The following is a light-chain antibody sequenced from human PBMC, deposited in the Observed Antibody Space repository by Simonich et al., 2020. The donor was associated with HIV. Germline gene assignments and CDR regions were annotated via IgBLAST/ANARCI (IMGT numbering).Light chain of an antibody. J-gene: IGLJ2*01. Sequence: QSALTQPASVSGSPGQSITISCTGTSSDVGNYNLVSGYQHHPGKAPKLMIYEVSKRPSGVFNRFSCSKSANTASLTISGLQAEDEADYYCCSYAGSNIYMVFGGGTKLTVL. CDR2: EVS. CDR1: SSDVGNYNL. CDR3: CSYAGSNIYMV. V-gene: IGLV2-23*02.